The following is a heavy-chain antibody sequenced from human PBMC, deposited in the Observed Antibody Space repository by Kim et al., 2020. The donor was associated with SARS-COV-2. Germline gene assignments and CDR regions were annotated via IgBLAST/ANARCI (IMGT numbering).Heavy chain of an antibody. D-gene: IGHD3-9*01. V-gene: IGHV4-4*02. CDR2: IYHSGST. CDR1: GGSISSNNL. J-gene: IGHJ6*04. Sequence: SETLSLTCAVSGGSISSNNLWNWVRQPPGKVLELIGEIYHSGSTNYNPSLKSRVTISVDKSKDQFSLKLSSVTAADTAVYYCARAPYDILTGYYPPRFYSYGIDVWGEGTTVTVSS. CDR3: ARAPYDILTGYYPPRFYSYGIDV.